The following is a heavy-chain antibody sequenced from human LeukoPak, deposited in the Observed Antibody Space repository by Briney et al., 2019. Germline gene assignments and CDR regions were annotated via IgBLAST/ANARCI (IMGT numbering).Heavy chain of an antibody. J-gene: IGHJ4*02. CDR2: MSNSGSD. CDR1: GGSIRSDY. D-gene: IGHD6-13*01. CDR3: ARDTGYSSSSGGQYYFDS. Sequence: KASETLSLTCTVSGGSIRSDYWSWIRQPAGKGLEWIGRMSNSGSDNYNLSLKSRVTMSVDTSKNLFSLKLTSVTAADTAVYYCARDTGYSSSSGGQYYFDSWGQGTLVTVSS. V-gene: IGHV4-4*07.